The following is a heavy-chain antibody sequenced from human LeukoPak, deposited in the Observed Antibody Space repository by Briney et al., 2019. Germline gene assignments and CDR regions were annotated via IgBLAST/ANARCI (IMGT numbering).Heavy chain of an antibody. CDR1: RFSFSSFS. Sequence: GGSLRLSRAASRFSFSSFSMHWVRHAPGKGLEWGADIWCNGSNQYYAGSVRDRFTISRDNPKDTLYLQMNSLKVEDTAVYYCARGEYSSSWHGENFQHWGQGNRITVSS. V-gene: IGHV3-33*01. J-gene: IGHJ1*01. D-gene: IGHD6-13*01. CDR3: ARGEYSSSWHGENFQH. CDR2: IWCNGSNQ.